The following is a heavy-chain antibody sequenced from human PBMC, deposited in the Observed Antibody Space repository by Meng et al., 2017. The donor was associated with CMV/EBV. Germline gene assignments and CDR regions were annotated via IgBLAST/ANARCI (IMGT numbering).Heavy chain of an antibody. CDR3: ARAVAGTAGDSDY. V-gene: IGHV3-48*04. D-gene: IGHD6-19*01. CDR1: GFTFGSYS. J-gene: IGHJ4*02. CDR2: ISSSSSTI. Sequence: GESLKISCAASGFTFGSYSMNWVRQAPGKGLEWVSYISSSSSTIYYADSVKGRFTISRDNAKNSLYLQMNSLRAEDTAVYYCARAVAGTAGDSDYWGQGTLVTVSS.